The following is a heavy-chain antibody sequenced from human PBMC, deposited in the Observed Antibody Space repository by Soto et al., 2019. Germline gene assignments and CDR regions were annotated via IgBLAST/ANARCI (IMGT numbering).Heavy chain of an antibody. V-gene: IGHV4-59*08. CDR3: ARHPGYDFWSGPFDY. CDR1: GGSISSYY. J-gene: IGHJ4*02. Sequence: QVQLQESGPGLVKPSETLSLTCTVSGGSISSYYWSWIRQPPGKGLEWIGYIYYSGSTNYNPSLKSPVTITVDTSKNQFSLKLSSVTAADTAVYYCARHPGYDFWSGPFDYWGQGTLVTVSS. D-gene: IGHD3-3*01. CDR2: IYYSGST.